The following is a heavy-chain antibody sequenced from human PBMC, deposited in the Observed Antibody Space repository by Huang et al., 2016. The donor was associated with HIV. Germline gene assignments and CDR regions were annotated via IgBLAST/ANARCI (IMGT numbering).Heavy chain of an antibody. Sequence: QVQLVESGGGVVQPGTSRRLSCAASGFIFSNFGMHWVRQAPGKGVEWVAVISYDGRSDRYSDSVKGRFTISRDNDKNTLSLEMNRLRHDDTAVYYCAKESRWFSDFDQWGQGTLVTVSS. CDR2: ISYDGRSD. CDR1: GFIFSNFG. D-gene: IGHD2-15*01. J-gene: IGHJ5*02. CDR3: AKESRWFSDFDQ. V-gene: IGHV3-30*18.